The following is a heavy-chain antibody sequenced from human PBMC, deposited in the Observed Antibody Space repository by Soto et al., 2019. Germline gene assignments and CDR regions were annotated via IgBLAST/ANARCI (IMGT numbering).Heavy chain of an antibody. Sequence: QVQLVQSGAEVKKPGSSVKVSCKASGGTFSSYAISWVRQAPGQWLEWMGGLIPIFGTANYAQKFQGRVKMTADESTSTAYMELSSLRSEDTAVYYCARDRGDGSNYAPDYWGQGTLVTVSS. CDR3: ARDRGDGSNYAPDY. D-gene: IGHD5-12*01. CDR1: GGTFSSYA. V-gene: IGHV1-69*01. CDR2: LIPIFGTA. J-gene: IGHJ4*02.